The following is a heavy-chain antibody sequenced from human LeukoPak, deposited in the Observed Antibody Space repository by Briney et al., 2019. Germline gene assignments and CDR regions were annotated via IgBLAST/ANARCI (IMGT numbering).Heavy chain of an antibody. CDR1: GDTFSSYS. Sequence: GGSLRLSCVASGDTFSSYSINWVRQAPGKGLEWVSSISVRSNYIYYADSVRGRFSISRDDARDSLYLQMNSLRAEDTAVYYCAKGSLYYYDSSGSVHFDYWGQGTLVTVSS. D-gene: IGHD3-22*01. J-gene: IGHJ4*02. V-gene: IGHV3-21*04. CDR2: ISVRSNYI. CDR3: AKGSLYYYDSSGSVHFDY.